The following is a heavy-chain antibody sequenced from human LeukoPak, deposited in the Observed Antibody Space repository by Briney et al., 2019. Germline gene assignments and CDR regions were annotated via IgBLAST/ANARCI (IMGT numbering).Heavy chain of an antibody. D-gene: IGHD6-19*01. J-gene: IGHJ4*02. V-gene: IGHV3-30-3*01. CDR3: ARDLKGIAVAGTFDY. Sequence: GGSLRLSCAASGFTFSSYAIHWVRQATGKGLEWISFISYDGHVKYYADSVKGRLTISRDNSKNTLSLQMNSLRAEDTAVYYCARDLKGIAVAGTFDYWGQGTLVTVSS. CDR1: GFTFSSYA. CDR2: ISYDGHVK.